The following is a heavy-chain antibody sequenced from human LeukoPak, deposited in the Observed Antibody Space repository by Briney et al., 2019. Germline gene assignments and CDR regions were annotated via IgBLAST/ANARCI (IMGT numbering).Heavy chain of an antibody. CDR1: GYTFTSYG. CDR3: ARGVLRFLEWLLPDY. V-gene: IGHV1-18*01. Sequence: ASVKVSCKASGYTFTSYGISWVRQAPGQGLEWMGWISAYSGNTNYAQKLQGRVTMTTDTSTSTAYMELRSLRSDDTAVYYCARGVLRFLEWLLPDYWGQGTLVTVSS. J-gene: IGHJ4*02. CDR2: ISAYSGNT. D-gene: IGHD3-3*01.